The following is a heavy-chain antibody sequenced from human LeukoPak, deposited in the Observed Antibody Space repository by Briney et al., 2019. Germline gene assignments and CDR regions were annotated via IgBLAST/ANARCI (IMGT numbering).Heavy chain of an antibody. V-gene: IGHV5-51*01. D-gene: IGHD6-6*01. J-gene: IGHJ4*02. CDR1: GYTFTNSW. Sequence: GESLKISCKGSGYTFTNSWIAWVRQVPGKGLEWMGIIYPGDSNTRYSPSFQGQVTVSADKPISTAYLQWSSLKASDTAMYYCAKLLGGASRPGFDYWGQGTLVTVSS. CDR2: IYPGDSNT. CDR3: AKLLGGASRPGFDY.